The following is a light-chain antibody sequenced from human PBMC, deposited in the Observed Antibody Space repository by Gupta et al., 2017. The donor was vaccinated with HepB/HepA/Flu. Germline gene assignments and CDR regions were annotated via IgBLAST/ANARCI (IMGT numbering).Light chain of an antibody. CDR2: DVS. V-gene: IGLV2-14*03. Sequence: QSGLTQPASVSGSPGQSITISCTGISSDVGGYNSVSWYQQYPGRAPKLLIYDVSNRPSGVSNRFSGSKTGNSASLTISGLQAEDEAVYYCTSFRSGSTLVIFGGGTELTVL. J-gene: IGLJ2*01. CDR1: SSDVGGYNS. CDR3: TSFRSGSTLVI.